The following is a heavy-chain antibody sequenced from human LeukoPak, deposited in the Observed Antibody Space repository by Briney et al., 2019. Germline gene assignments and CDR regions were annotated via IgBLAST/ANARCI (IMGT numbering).Heavy chain of an antibody. CDR2: ISSSSSII. Sequence: ETLSLTCTVSGGSISSYYWSWIRQPPGKGLEWVSYISSSSSIIYHADSVKGRFTISRDNAKNSLYLQMNSLRDEDTAVYYCARDRGFTYWGQGTLVTVSS. CDR3: ARDRGFTY. D-gene: IGHD3-16*01. V-gene: IGHV3-48*02. CDR1: GGSISSYY. J-gene: IGHJ4*02.